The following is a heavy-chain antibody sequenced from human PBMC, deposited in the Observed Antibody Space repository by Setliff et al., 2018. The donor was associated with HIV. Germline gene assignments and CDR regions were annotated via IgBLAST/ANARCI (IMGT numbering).Heavy chain of an antibody. CDR3: ARQGDGYNLYHVYYFDY. Sequence: SETLSLTCTVSGDSISGHYWSWLRQPPGKGLEWIGYISYTGSTNYNPSLKSRLTISVDTSKNQFSLKLTSVTAADTAVYYCARQGDGYNLYHVYYFDYWGQGTLVTVSS. V-gene: IGHV4-59*08. D-gene: IGHD5-12*01. CDR1: GDSISGHY. J-gene: IGHJ4*02. CDR2: ISYTGST.